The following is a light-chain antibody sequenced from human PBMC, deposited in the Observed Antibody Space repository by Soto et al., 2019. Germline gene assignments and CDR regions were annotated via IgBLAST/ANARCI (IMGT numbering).Light chain of an antibody. J-gene: IGKJ2*01. CDR2: GAS. CDR1: QSVSSSY. CDR3: QQYGSSPPYT. Sequence: EIVLTQSRGTLSLSPGERATLSCRASQSVSSSYLAWYQQKPGQAPRLLIYGASSRATGIPDRFSGSGSGTEFTLTISRLEPEDFAVYYCQQYGSSPPYTFGQGTKLEIK. V-gene: IGKV3-20*01.